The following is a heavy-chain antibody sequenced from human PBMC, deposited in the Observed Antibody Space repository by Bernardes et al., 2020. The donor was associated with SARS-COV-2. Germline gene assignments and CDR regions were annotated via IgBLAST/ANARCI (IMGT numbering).Heavy chain of an antibody. CDR2: IYYSGTT. CDR3: ATVFCSTTSCYNPSDPYYDYYGLDV. CDR1: GGSISNNPYY. J-gene: IGHJ6*02. V-gene: IGHV4-39*01. Sequence: SETLSLTCTVSGGSISNNPYYWGWIRQPPGKGLEWIGSIYYSGTTYYNPSLKSRVTISVDTSKNQFSLKLTSVTAADTAVYYCATVFCSTTSCYNPSDPYYDYYGLDVWGQGTTVTVSS. D-gene: IGHD2-2*01.